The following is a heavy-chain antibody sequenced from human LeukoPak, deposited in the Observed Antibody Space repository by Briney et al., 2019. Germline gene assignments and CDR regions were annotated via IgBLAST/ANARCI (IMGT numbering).Heavy chain of an antibody. V-gene: IGHV3-49*04. Sequence: GGSLRLSCTASGFTVADHAMSWVRQAPGKGLEWVGFIRSNTAYGGTTEYAASVQGRFTISRDDSKSIAYLQMNSLKAEDTAVYYCTRYSGYSDYWGQGTLVTVSS. CDR1: GFTVADHA. CDR2: IRSNTAYGGTT. D-gene: IGHD5-12*01. J-gene: IGHJ4*02. CDR3: TRYSGYSDY.